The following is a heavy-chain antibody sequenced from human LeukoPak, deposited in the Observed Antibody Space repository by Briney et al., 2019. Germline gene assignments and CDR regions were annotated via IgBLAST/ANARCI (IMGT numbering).Heavy chain of an antibody. Sequence: PGGSLRLSCAASGFTVSSNYMSWVRQAPGKGPEWLSYIDYGGRVVYYADSVKGRFTISRDNAENSLYLQMNSLRVEDTALYYCTRDLEYWGQGVLVTVSS. V-gene: IGHV3-11*04. CDR3: TRDLEY. CDR1: GFTVSSNY. CDR2: IDYGGRVV. J-gene: IGHJ4*02.